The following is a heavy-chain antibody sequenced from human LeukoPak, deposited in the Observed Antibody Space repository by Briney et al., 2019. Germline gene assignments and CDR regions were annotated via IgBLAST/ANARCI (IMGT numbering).Heavy chain of an antibody. V-gene: IGHV3-23*01. CDR3: ARRSAESSGYFDY. D-gene: IGHD6-19*01. CDR2: IKGRGTFT. J-gene: IGHJ4*02. Sequence: GGSLILSCAASGITLLKYSITSVRQAPGKGLGWVSAIKGRGTFTDYADSVKGRFTISRDNSKNTLYLQMNSLRAEDRAVYYCARRSAESSGYFDYWGQGTLVSVSS. CDR1: GITLLKYS.